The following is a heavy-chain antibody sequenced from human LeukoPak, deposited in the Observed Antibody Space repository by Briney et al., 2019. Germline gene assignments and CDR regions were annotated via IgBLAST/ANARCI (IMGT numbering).Heavy chain of an antibody. CDR1: GYTFTGYY. V-gene: IGHV1-18*04. J-gene: IGHJ4*02. CDR3: ARDLPTVLRYFDY. Sequence: ASVKVSCKASGYTFTGYYMHWVRQAPGQGLEWMGWISAYNGNTNYAQKLQGRVTMTTDTSTSTAYMELRSLRSDDTAVYYCARDLPTVLRYFDYWGQGTLVTVSS. CDR2: ISAYNGNT. D-gene: IGHD3-9*01.